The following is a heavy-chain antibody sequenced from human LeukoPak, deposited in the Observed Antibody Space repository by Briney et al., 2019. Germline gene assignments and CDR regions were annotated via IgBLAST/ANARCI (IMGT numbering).Heavy chain of an antibody. CDR3: WRENSESYIEFDY. D-gene: IGHD1-26*01. CDR1: GGSISSYY. J-gene: IGHJ4*02. V-gene: IGHV4-4*07. CDR2: IYTSGST. Sequence: SETLSLTCTVSGGSISSYYWSWIRQPAGKGLEWIGRIYTSGSTNYNASLKSRVSMSVDTSKNQFSLKLSPVTAADTAVFYCWRENSESYIEFDYWGQGTLVTVSS.